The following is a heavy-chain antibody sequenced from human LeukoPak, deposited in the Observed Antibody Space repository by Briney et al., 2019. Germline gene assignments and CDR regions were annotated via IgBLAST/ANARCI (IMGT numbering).Heavy chain of an antibody. CDR1: GGSISSYY. D-gene: IGHD4-17*01. CDR3: ARESITVTTNYYYYYMDV. CDR2: IYYSGST. Sequence: PSETLSLTCTVSGGSISSYYWSWIRQPPGKGLEWIGYIYYSGSTNYNPSLKSRVTISVDTSKNQFSLKLSSVTAADTAVYYCARESITVTTNYYYYYMDVWGKGTTVTVSS. J-gene: IGHJ6*03. V-gene: IGHV4-59*01.